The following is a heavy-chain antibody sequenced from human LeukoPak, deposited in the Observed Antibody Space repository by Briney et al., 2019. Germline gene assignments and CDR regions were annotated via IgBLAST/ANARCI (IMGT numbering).Heavy chain of an antibody. V-gene: IGHV1-69*13. CDR3: ARERDSSGYRDAFDI. D-gene: IGHD3-22*01. CDR2: IIPIFGTA. J-gene: IGHJ3*02. Sequence: ASVKVSCKASGGTFSSYAISWVRQAPGQGLEWMGGIIPIFGTANYAQKFQGRVTITADESTSTAYMELSSPRSEDTAVYYCARERDSSGYRDAFDIWGQGTMVTVSS. CDR1: GGTFSSYA.